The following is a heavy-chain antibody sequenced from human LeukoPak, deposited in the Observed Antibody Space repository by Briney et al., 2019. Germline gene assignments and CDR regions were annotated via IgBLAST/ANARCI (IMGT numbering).Heavy chain of an antibody. CDR2: IYYSGST. V-gene: IGHV4-39*01. Sequence: RTSETLSLTCTVSGGSISSSSYYWGWIRQPPGKGLEWIGSIYYSGSTYYNPSLKSRVTISVDTSKNQFSLKLSSVTAADTAVYYCTRRDYPETAFDYWGQGTLVTVSS. J-gene: IGHJ4*02. CDR3: TRRDYPETAFDY. CDR1: GGSISSSSYY. D-gene: IGHD4/OR15-4a*01.